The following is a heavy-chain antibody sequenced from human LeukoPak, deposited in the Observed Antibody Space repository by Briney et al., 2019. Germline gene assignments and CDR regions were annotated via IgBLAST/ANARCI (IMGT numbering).Heavy chain of an antibody. CDR3: ARDYYGSGSYYNGLFY. J-gene: IGHJ4*02. V-gene: IGHV3-48*01. Sequence: GGSLRLSCAASGFTFSSYSMNWVRQAPGKGLEWVSYISSSSSTIYYADSVKGRFTISRDNVKNSLYLQMNSLRAEDTAVYYCARDYYGSGSYYNGLFYWGQGTLVTVSS. CDR1: GFTFSSYS. CDR2: ISSSSSTI. D-gene: IGHD3-10*01.